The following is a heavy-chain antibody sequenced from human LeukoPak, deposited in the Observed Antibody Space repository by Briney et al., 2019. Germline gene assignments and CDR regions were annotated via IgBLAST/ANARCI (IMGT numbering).Heavy chain of an antibody. V-gene: IGHV4-59*01. CDR2: IYYSGST. CDR3: ARVDRDSWLGDSYYFDY. Sequence: SETLSLTCTVSGGSISSYYWSWIRQPPGKGLEWIGYIYYSGSTNYNPSLKSRVTILVDTSKNQFSLKLSSVTAADTAVYYCARVDRDSWLGDSYYFDYWGQGTLVTVSS. J-gene: IGHJ4*02. CDR1: GGSISSYY. D-gene: IGHD3-10*01.